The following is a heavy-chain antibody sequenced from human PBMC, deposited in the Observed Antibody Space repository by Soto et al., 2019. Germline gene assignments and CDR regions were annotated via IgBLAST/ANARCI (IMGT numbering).Heavy chain of an antibody. CDR1: GYTFSNYL. Sequence: QVQLVQSGAEVTEPGASVKVSGKASGYTFSNYLIHWVRHAPGQGLEWMGWINADTGDKKYSQKFQGRVTFTRDTSASTAYMDLNSLRFDDTAVFYCARLSSVSGVYWGQGTLVTVSS. V-gene: IGHV1-3*01. J-gene: IGHJ4*02. D-gene: IGHD3-10*01. CDR2: INADTGDK. CDR3: ARLSSVSGVY.